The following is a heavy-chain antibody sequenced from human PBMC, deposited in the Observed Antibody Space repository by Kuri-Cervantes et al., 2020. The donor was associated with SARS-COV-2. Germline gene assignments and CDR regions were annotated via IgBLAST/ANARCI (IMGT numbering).Heavy chain of an antibody. J-gene: IGHJ4*02. Sequence: GSLRLSCAASGFTVSSNYMSWVRQAPGKGLEWIGYIYYSGSTNYNPSLKSRVTISVDTSKNQFSLELSSVTAADTAVYYCASNQGSGWYYYWGQGTLVTVSS. CDR3: ASNQGSGWYYY. CDR1: GFTVSSNY. V-gene: IGHV4-59*02. CDR2: IYYSGST. D-gene: IGHD6-19*01.